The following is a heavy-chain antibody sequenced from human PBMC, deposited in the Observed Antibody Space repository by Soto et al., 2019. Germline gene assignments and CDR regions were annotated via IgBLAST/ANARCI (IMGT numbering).Heavy chain of an antibody. D-gene: IGHD6-13*01. V-gene: IGHV4-34*01. CDR3: ARASAEQLNWFDP. CDR2: INHSGST. CDR1: GGSFSGYY. J-gene: IGHJ5*02. Sequence: QVQLQQWGAGLLKPSETLSLTCAVYGGSFSGYYWSWIRQPPGKGLEWIGEINHSGSTNYNPSLKSRVTISVDTSKNQFSLKLSSVTAADTAVYYCARASAEQLNWFDPWGQGTLVTVSS.